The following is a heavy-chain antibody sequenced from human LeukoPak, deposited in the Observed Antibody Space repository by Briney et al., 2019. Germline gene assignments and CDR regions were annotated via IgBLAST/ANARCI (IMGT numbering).Heavy chain of an antibody. D-gene: IGHD3-9*01. CDR1: GFTFSGYG. CDR2: IRYDGSDK. V-gene: IGHV3-30*02. CDR3: AKGGSFDWLNYYYMDV. Sequence: GGSLRLSCAASGFTFSGYGMHWVRQAPGKGLEWVAFIRYDGSDKYYADSVKGRFTLSRDNSKNTVYLQMNSLRADDTAVYYCAKGGSFDWLNYYYMDVWGKGTTVIISS. J-gene: IGHJ6*03.